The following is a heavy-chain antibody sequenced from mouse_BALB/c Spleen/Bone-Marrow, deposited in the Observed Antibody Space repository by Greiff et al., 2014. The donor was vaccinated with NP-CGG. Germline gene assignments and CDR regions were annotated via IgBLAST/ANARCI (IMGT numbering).Heavy chain of an antibody. D-gene: IGHD1-1*01. CDR2: IDPANGNT. CDR3: ARYYYGSSYFDY. J-gene: IGHJ2*01. CDR1: GFNIKDTY. V-gene: IGHV14-3*02. Sequence: EVQLQQSGAELVKPGASVKLSCTASGFNIKDTYMHWVKQRPEQGLEWIGRIDPANGNTKYDPKFQGKATITADTSSNTADLQLSSLTSEDTAVYYCARYYYGSSYFDYWGQGTTLTVSS.